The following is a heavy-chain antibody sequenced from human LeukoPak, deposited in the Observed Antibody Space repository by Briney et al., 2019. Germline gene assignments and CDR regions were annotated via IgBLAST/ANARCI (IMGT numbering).Heavy chain of an antibody. CDR2: IYTSGST. Sequence: SETLSLTCTVSGGSISSYYWSWIRQPAGKGLEWIGRIYTSGSTNYNPSLKSRVTMSVDTSKNQFSLKLSSVTAADTAVYYCARMVVPAAITVNWFDPWGQGTLVTVSS. V-gene: IGHV4-4*07. CDR3: ARMVVPAAITVNWFDP. CDR1: GGSISSYY. J-gene: IGHJ5*02. D-gene: IGHD2-2*02.